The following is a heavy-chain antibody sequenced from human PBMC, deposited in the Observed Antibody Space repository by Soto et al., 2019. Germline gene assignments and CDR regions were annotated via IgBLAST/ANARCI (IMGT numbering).Heavy chain of an antibody. CDR3: ARHKSGYCSGGSCPTYYYGMDV. D-gene: IGHD2-15*01. Sequence: GESLKISCKGSGYSFTSYWIGWVRQMPGKGLEWMGIIYPGDSDTRYSPSSQGQVTISADKSISTAYLQWSSLKASDTAMYYCARHKSGYCSGGSCPTYYYGMDVWGQGTTVTVSS. J-gene: IGHJ6*02. CDR1: GYSFTSYW. CDR2: IYPGDSDT. V-gene: IGHV5-51*01.